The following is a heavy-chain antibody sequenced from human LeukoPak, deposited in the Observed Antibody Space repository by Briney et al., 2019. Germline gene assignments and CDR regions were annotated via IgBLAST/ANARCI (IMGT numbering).Heavy chain of an antibody. CDR1: GFTFSSYE. J-gene: IGHJ4*02. D-gene: IGHD2-15*01. CDR2: ISSSGSTI. Sequence: GSLRLSCAASGFTFSSYEMNWVRQAPGKGLEWVSYISSSGSTIYYADSVKGRFTISRDNAKNSLYLQMNSLRAEDTAVYYCARDLAGTLSRWGQGTLVTVSS. CDR3: ARDLAGTLSR. V-gene: IGHV3-48*03.